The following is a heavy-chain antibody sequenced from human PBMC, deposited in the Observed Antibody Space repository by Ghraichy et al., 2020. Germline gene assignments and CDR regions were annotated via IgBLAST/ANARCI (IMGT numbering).Heavy chain of an antibody. CDR3: ARDLGYSSSWYVEHYYYYYGMDV. V-gene: IGHV3-21*01. CDR1: GFTFSSYS. J-gene: IGHJ6*02. D-gene: IGHD6-13*01. CDR2: ISSSSSYI. Sequence: GGSLRLSCAASGFTFSSYSMNWVRQAPGKGLEWVSSISSSSSYIYYADSVKGRFTISRDNAKNSLYLQMNSLRAEDTAVYYCARDLGYSSSWYVEHYYYYYGMDVWGQRTTVTVSS.